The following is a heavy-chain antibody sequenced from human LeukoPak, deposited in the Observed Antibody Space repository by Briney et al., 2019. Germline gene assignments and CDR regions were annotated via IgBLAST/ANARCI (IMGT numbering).Heavy chain of an antibody. V-gene: IGHV3-48*04. J-gene: IGHJ3*02. CDR3: ARGVNYYDSSEDAFDI. CDR1: GFTSSSYS. D-gene: IGHD3-22*01. Sequence: PGGSLRLSCAASGFTSSSYSMNWVRQAPGKGLEWVSYISSRSSTIYYADSVKGRFTISRDNAKNSLYLQMNSLRAEDTAVYYCARGVNYYDSSEDAFDIWGQGTMVTVSS. CDR2: ISSRSSTI.